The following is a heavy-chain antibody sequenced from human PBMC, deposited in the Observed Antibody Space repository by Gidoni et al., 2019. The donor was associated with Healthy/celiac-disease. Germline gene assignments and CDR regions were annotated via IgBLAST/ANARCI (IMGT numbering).Heavy chain of an antibody. J-gene: IGHJ5*02. CDR2: ISSSGSTI. CDR1: GFTFSSYE. D-gene: IGHD5-18*01. CDR3: AREIQLNNWFDP. Sequence: EVQLVESGGGLVQPGGSLRLSCAASGFTFSSYEMNWVRQAPGKGLEWVSYISSSGSTIYYADSVKGRFTISRDNAKNSLYLQMNSLRAEDTAVYYCAREIQLNNWFDPWGQGTLVTVSS. V-gene: IGHV3-48*03.